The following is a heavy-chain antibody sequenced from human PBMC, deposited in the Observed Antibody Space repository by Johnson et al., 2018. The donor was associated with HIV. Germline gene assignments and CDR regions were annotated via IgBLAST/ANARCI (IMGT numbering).Heavy chain of an antibody. J-gene: IGHJ3*02. CDR2: IYSGGNT. Sequence: VQLVESGGGVVQPGRSLRLSCAASGFTFRSTYMNWVRQAPGKGLEWVSVIYSGGNTYYTDSVRGRFTISRDNSRNTLYLQMNSLRAEDTALYYCASRYDSSGYYPDAFDIWGQGTMVAVSS. V-gene: IGHV3-66*01. D-gene: IGHD3-22*01. CDR1: GFTFRSTY. CDR3: ASRYDSSGYYPDAFDI.